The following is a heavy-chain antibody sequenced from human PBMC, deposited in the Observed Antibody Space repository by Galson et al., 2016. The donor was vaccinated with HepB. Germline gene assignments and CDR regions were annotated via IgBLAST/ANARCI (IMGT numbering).Heavy chain of an antibody. D-gene: IGHD2/OR15-2a*01. J-gene: IGHJ6*02. V-gene: IGHV3-30*18. CDR3: AKVPPRTFAVRSRPYNYGMDV. CDR1: GVTFSNYG. Sequence: SLRLSCAASGVTFSNYGMQWVRQAPGKGLEWVAFISDDGSYKFYADSVRGRFTISRDNSEHTLYLQMNSLRAEDTALYYCAKVPPRTFAVRSRPYNYGMDVWGQGTPVTVSS. CDR2: ISDDGSYK.